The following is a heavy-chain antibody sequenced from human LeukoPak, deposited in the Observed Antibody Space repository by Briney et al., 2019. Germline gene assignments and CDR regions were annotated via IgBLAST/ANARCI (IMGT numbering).Heavy chain of an antibody. CDR1: GDSISTYY. CDR3: ARGGLRGYSYGQRFDY. Sequence: SETLSLTCNVSGDSISTYYWSWIRQPPGKGLDWIGHIYYSGSTDYNPSLMSRVTISVDTSKNQFSLRLSSVTAADTAVYYCARGGLRGYSYGQRFDYWGQGTLVTVSS. D-gene: IGHD5-18*01. V-gene: IGHV4-59*12. CDR2: IYYSGST. J-gene: IGHJ4*02.